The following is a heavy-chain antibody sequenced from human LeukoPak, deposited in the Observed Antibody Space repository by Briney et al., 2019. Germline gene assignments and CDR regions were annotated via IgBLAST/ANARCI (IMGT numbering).Heavy chain of an antibody. V-gene: IGHV4-31*03. D-gene: IGHD2-2*01. CDR3: ARVRYCSTNRCYDREFDN. CDR2: IYYSGST. Sequence: SETLSLTCTVSGGSISSGVYYWSWIRQHPGKGLEWIGYIYYSGSTYSNPSLKSRLTMSVDISKNQFSLKLSSVTAADTAVYYCARVRYCSTNRCYDREFDNWGQGTLVTVSS. CDR1: GGSISSGVYY. J-gene: IGHJ4*02.